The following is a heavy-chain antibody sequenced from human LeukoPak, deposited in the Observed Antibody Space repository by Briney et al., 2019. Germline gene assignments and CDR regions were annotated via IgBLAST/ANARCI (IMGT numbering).Heavy chain of an antibody. Sequence: PSETLSLTCTVSGGSVSSGSYYWSWIRQPPGKGLEWIGYIYYSGSTNYNPSLKSRVTTSVDTSKNQFSLKLSSVTAADTAVYYCASAVAGTFDYWGQGTLVTVSS. J-gene: IGHJ4*02. D-gene: IGHD6-19*01. CDR2: IYYSGST. CDR3: ASAVAGTFDY. V-gene: IGHV4-61*01. CDR1: GGSVSSGSYY.